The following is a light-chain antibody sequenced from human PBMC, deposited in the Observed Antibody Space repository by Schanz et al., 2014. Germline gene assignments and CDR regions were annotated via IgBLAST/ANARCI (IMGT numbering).Light chain of an antibody. CDR1: QSIGTY. Sequence: IQMTQSPSSLSASVGERITITCRASQSIGTYLNWYQLKPGKAPNLLIYAASILQNGVPSRFSGSGSGTDFTLTISSLQPEDFATYYCEQSNRVPFTFGPGTEVNVK. J-gene: IGKJ3*01. V-gene: IGKV1-39*01. CDR3: EQSNRVPFT. CDR2: AAS.